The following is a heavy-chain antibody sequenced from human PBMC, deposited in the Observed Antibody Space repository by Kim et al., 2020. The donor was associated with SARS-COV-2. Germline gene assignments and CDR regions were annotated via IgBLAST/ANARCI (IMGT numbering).Heavy chain of an antibody. J-gene: IGHJ4*02. Sequence: QKLQGRVTITADESTSTAYMELSSLRSEDTAVYYCARGASSSTSRYYFDYWGQGTLVTVSS. V-gene: IGHV1-69*01. CDR3: ARGASSSTSRYYFDY. D-gene: IGHD2-2*01.